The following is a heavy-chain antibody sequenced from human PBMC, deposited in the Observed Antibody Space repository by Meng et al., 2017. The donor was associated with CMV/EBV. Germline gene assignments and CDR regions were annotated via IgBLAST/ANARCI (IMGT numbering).Heavy chain of an antibody. CDR2: IYYSGST. Sequence: SETLSLTCTVSGGSISSYYWRWIRQPPGKGLEWIGYIYYSGSTNYNPSLKSRVTISVDTSKNQFSLKLSSVTAADTAVYYCARARGYSSSSKNWFDPWGQGTLVTVSS. V-gene: IGHV4-59*01. J-gene: IGHJ5*02. CDR1: GGSISSYY. D-gene: IGHD6-6*01. CDR3: ARARGYSSSSKNWFDP.